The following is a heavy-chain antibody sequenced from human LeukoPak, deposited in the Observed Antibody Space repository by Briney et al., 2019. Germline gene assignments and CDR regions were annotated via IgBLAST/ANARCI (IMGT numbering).Heavy chain of an antibody. CDR1: GGSISSYY. V-gene: IGHV4-59*01. J-gene: IGHJ5*02. D-gene: IGHD3-22*01. Sequence: SETLSLTCTVSGGSISSYYWSWIRQPPGKGLEWIGYIYYSGSTNYNPSLKGRVTISVDTSKNQFSLKLSSVTAADTAVYYCARDSGYYDSSGYYWPWGQGTLVTVSS. CDR3: ARDSGYYDSSGYYWP. CDR2: IYYSGST.